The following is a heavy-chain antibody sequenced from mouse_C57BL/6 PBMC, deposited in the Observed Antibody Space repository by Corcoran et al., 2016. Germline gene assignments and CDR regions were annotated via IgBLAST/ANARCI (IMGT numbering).Heavy chain of an antibody. Sequence: DVQLQESGPGLVKPSQSLSLTCSVTGYSITSGYYWNWIRQFPGNKLEWMGYISYDGSNNYNPSLKNRISITRDTSKNQFFLKLNSVTTEDTATYYCASYDGYLYYFDYWGQGTTLTVSS. CDR3: ASYDGYLYYFDY. D-gene: IGHD2-3*01. CDR1: GYSITSGYY. V-gene: IGHV3-6*01. J-gene: IGHJ2*01. CDR2: ISYDGSN.